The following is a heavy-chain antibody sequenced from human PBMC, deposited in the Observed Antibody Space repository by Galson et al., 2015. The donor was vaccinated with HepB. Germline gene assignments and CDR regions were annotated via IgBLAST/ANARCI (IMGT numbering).Heavy chain of an antibody. CDR1: GYTFTSYY. J-gene: IGHJ4*02. V-gene: IGHV1-46*01. CDR2: INTTGGST. CDR3: AWIRGYSYCTLDY. Sequence: SVKVSCKASGYTFTSYYMHWVRQAPGQGLEWMGVINTTGGSTNYAQTFQGRVTMTRDTSTSTFYLGLSSLRAEDTAVYYCAWIRGYSYCTLDYLGQGTLLTVSS. D-gene: IGHD5-18*01.